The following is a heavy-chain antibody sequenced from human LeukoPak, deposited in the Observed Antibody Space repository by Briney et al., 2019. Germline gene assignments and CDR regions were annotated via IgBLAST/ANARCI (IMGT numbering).Heavy chain of an antibody. CDR1: GGTFSSYA. V-gene: IGHV1-69*05. Sequence: SVKVSCKASGGTFSSYAISWVRQAPGQGLEWMGGIIPIFGTANYAQKFQGRVTITTDESTSTAYMELSSLRSEGTAVYYCARGELRVAGIGGFDYWGQGTLVTVSS. J-gene: IGHJ4*02. CDR3: ARGELRVAGIGGFDY. CDR2: IIPIFGTA. D-gene: IGHD6-19*01.